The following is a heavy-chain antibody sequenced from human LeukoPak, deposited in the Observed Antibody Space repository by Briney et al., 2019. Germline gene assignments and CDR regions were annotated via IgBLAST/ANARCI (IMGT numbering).Heavy chain of an antibody. CDR3: ARLMAAADDY. Sequence: LRLSCAASGFSFSDYYMSWIRQPPGKGLEWIGSIYYSGSTYYNPSLKSRVTISVDTSKNQFSLKLSSVTAADTAVYYCARLMAAADDYWGQGTLVTVSS. D-gene: IGHD6-13*01. J-gene: IGHJ4*02. V-gene: IGHV4-39*01. CDR2: IYYSGST. CDR1: GFSFSDYY.